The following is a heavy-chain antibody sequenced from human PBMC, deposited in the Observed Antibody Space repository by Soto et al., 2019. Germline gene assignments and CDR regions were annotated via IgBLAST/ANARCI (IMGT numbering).Heavy chain of an antibody. CDR1: AGTFSSYS. Sequence: SVNGSCNASAGTFSSYSISWVRQAPGQGLEWMGGIIPIFGTANYAQKFQGRVTITADESTSTAYMELSSLRSEDTAVYYCARESRTAMVTRDYYYGMDVWGQGTTVTVSS. CDR2: IIPIFGTA. J-gene: IGHJ6*02. V-gene: IGHV1-69*13. D-gene: IGHD5-18*01. CDR3: ARESRTAMVTRDYYYGMDV.